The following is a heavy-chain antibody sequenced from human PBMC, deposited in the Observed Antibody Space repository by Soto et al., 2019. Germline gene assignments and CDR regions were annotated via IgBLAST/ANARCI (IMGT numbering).Heavy chain of an antibody. CDR1: GFTFSSYS. Sequence: GGSLRLSCAASGFTFSSYSMNWVRQAPGKGLEWVSYISSSSSTIYYADSVKGRFTISRDNAKNSLYLQMNSLRDEDTAVYYCARALWSMQGDYYYGMDVWGQGTTVTVSS. D-gene: IGHD1-26*01. V-gene: IGHV3-48*02. J-gene: IGHJ6*02. CDR3: ARALWSMQGDYYYGMDV. CDR2: ISSSSSTI.